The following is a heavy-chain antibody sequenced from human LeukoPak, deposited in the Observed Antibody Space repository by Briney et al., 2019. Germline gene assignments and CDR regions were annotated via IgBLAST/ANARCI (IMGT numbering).Heavy chain of an antibody. CDR1: GFTFSSYW. CDR3: ARGDFGRYAFDF. Sequence: GGSLRLSCAASGFTFSSYWMHWVRQAPGKGLVWVSRINSDGSSTSYADSVKGRFTISRDNAKNSLSLQMDSLRAEDTAVYYCARGDFGRYAFDFWGQGTMVTVSS. D-gene: IGHD2/OR15-2a*01. CDR2: INSDGSST. J-gene: IGHJ3*01. V-gene: IGHV3-74*01.